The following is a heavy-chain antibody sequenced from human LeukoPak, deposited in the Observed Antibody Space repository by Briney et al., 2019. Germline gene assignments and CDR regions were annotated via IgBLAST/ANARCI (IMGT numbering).Heavy chain of an antibody. V-gene: IGHV3-7*01. J-gene: IGHJ4*02. CDR2: INQDGSEK. D-gene: IGHD6-13*01. CDR3: AKAFNSSWHN. CDR1: GFTFSSYW. Sequence: GGSLRLSCAASGFTFSSYWMNWARQAPGKGLEWVANINQDGSEKYYVDSVKGRFTISRDNARNSLYLQMNSLRAEDTAVYYCAKAFNSSWHNWGQGTLVTVSS.